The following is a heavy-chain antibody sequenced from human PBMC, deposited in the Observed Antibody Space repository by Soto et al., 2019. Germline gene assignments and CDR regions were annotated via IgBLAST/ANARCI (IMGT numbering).Heavy chain of an antibody. D-gene: IGHD6-13*01. CDR1: GFTFSSYG. Sequence: QVQLVESGGGVVQPGRSLRLSCAASGFTFSSYGMHWVRQAPGKGLEWVAVISDDGSNKYYADSVKGRFTISRDNSKNTLYLQMNSLRAEDTAVYYCARTDSSSWYLGDAFDIWGQGTMVTVSS. CDR3: ARTDSSSWYLGDAFDI. J-gene: IGHJ3*02. CDR2: ISDDGSNK. V-gene: IGHV3-30*03.